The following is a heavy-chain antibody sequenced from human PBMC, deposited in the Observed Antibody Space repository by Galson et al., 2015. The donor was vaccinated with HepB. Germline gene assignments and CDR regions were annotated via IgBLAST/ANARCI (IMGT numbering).Heavy chain of an antibody. CDR1: GFTFSSYG. CDR2: IWNDGSDK. CDR3: ARLGDLSGYSSA. J-gene: IGHJ5*02. D-gene: IGHD6-25*01. V-gene: IGHV3-33*01. Sequence: SLRLSCAASGFTFSSYGMHWVRQAPGKGLEWVAFIWNDGSDKSYGDSVKGRFTISRDNFKNTLYLQMNNVGGEDAAVYYCARLGDLSGYSSAWGQGTLVTVSS.